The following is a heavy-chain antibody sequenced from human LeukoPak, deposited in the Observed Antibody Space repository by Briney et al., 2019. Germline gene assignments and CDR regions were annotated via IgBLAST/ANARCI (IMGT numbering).Heavy chain of an antibody. CDR1: GFTFSSYS. J-gene: IGHJ4*02. D-gene: IGHD1-26*01. CDR3: ARVLGATLRYFDY. CDR2: ISSSSSTI. Sequence: GGSLRLSCAASGFTFSSYSMNWVRQAPGKGLEWVSYISSSSSTIYYADSVKGRFTISRDNAKNSLYLQMNSLRAEDTAVCYCARVLGATLRYFDYWGQGTLVTVSS. V-gene: IGHV3-48*01.